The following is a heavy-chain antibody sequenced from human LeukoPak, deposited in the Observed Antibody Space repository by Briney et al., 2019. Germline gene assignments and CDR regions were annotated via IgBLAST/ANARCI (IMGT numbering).Heavy chain of an antibody. CDR1: GFTFSSYA. CDR2: ISGSGGST. V-gene: IGHV3-23*01. J-gene: IGHJ6*03. CDR3: AKAPAWGDDFWRTPYPHYYYYMDI. D-gene: IGHD3-3*01. Sequence: GGSLRLSCAASGFTFSSYAMSWVRQAPGKGLEWVSAISGSGGSTYYADSVKGRFTISRDNSKNTLYLQMNSLRAEDTAVYYCAKAPAWGDDFWRTPYPHYYYYMDIWGKGTTVTVSS.